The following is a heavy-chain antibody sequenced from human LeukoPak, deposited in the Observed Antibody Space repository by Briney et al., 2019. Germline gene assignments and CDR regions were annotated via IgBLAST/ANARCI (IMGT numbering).Heavy chain of an antibody. D-gene: IGHD1-26*01. CDR2: IYYGGST. V-gene: IGHV4-59*08. J-gene: IGHJ4*02. CDR1: GGSISSYY. Sequence: SETLSLTCTVSGGSISSYYWSWTRQPPGKGLELIGYIYYGGSTNYNPSLKSRVTISVDTSKNQFSLKLSSVTAADTAVYYCARLPYSGTYYFDYWGQGTLVTVSS. CDR3: ARLPYSGTYYFDY.